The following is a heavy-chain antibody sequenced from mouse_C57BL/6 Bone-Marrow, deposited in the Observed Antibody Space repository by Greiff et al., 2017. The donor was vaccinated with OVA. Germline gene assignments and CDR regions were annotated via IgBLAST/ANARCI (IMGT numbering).Heavy chain of an antibody. CDR1: GFSFNTYA. CDR2: IRSKSNNYAT. J-gene: IGHJ4*01. Sequence: EVQRVESGGGLVQPKGSLKLSCAASGFSFNTYAMNWVRQAPGKGLEWVARIRSKSNNYATYYADSVKDRFTISRDDSESMLYLQMNNLKTEDTAMYYCVRHDRRDYYAMDYWGQGTSVTVSS. V-gene: IGHV10-1*01. CDR3: VRHDRRDYYAMDY. D-gene: IGHD3-2*01.